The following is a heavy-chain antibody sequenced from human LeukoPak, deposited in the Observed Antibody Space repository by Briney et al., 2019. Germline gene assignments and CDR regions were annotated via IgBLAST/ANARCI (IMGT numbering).Heavy chain of an antibody. CDR1: GYTFTSYG. Sequence: GASVKVSCKASGYTFTSYGISWVRQAPGQGLEWVGWISAYNGNTNYAQKLQGRVTMTTDTSTSTAYMELRSLRSDDTAVYYCARVMVVVAATAFDIWGQGTMVTVSS. D-gene: IGHD2-15*01. J-gene: IGHJ3*02. CDR3: ARVMVVVAATAFDI. CDR2: ISAYNGNT. V-gene: IGHV1-18*01.